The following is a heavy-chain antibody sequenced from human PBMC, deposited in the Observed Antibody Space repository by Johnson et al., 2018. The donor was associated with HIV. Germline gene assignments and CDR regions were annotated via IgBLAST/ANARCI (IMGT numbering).Heavy chain of an antibody. CDR1: GFTFDDYA. CDR2: LSWDGGSI. D-gene: IGHD4/OR15-4a*01. J-gene: IGHJ3*02. CDR3: AKGKGARSAFDI. V-gene: IGHV3-9*01. Sequence: VQLVESGGGLVQPGRSLRLSCAASGFTFDDYAMHWVRQAPGKGLEWVSGLSWDGGSIGYADSVKGRFTISRDNAKNSLYLQMNSLRAEDTAVEYCAKGKGARSAFDIWGQGTMVTVSS.